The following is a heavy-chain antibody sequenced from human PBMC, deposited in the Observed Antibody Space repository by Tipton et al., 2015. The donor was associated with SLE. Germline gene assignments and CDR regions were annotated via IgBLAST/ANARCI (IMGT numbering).Heavy chain of an antibody. Sequence: LRLSCAVSGDSISSGGYSWSWIRQPPGKGLEWIGYIYHSGSTYYNPSLKSRVTISVDTSKNQFSLKLSSVTAADTAVYYCARGEDYDILTGPIVGFDPWGQGTLVTVSS. CDR3: ARGEDYDILTGPIVGFDP. J-gene: IGHJ5*02. D-gene: IGHD3-9*01. CDR1: GDSISSGGYS. V-gene: IGHV4-30-2*01. CDR2: IYHSGST.